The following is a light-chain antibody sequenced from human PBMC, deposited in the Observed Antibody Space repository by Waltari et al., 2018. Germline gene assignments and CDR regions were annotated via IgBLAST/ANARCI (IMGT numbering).Light chain of an antibody. CDR1: QSLLDTSNNKNY. J-gene: IGKJ4*01. CDR3: QQYSGSPLT. CDR2: CAS. Sequence: DIVLTQSPDSLAVSLGERATINCKSSQSLLDTSNNKNYLAWYRQKPGHPPQLLFYCASTRNSGVPGRLSGGGSGSDFTLTISGLQADDVAVYYCQQYSGSPLTFGGGTKVEIE. V-gene: IGKV4-1*01.